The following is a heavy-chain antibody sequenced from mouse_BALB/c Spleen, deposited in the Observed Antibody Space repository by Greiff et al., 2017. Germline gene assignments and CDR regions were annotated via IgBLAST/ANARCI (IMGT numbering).Heavy chain of an antibody. CDR1: GYTFTSYY. D-gene: IGHD4-1*01. V-gene: IGHV1S81*02. J-gene: IGHJ4*01. CDR2: INPSNGGT. Sequence: QVQLKQSGAELVKPGASVKLSCKASGYTFTSYYMYWVKQRPGQGLEWIGEINPSNGGTNFNEKFKSKATLTVDKSSSTAYMQLSSLTSEDSAVYYCTSNWHYYAMDYWGQGTSVTVSS. CDR3: TSNWHYYAMDY.